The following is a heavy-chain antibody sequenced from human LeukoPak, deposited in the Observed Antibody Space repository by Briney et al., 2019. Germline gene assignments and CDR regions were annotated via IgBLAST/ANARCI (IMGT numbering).Heavy chain of an antibody. CDR3: ARLYGGTTSHDY. V-gene: IGHV1-18*01. CDR1: GYTFTNYG. CDR2: ISAYNGNT. D-gene: IGHD1-7*01. J-gene: IGHJ4*02. Sequence: GASVKVSCKASGYTFTNYGISWVRQAPGQGLEWMGWISAYNGNTNYAQKLQGRVTVTTDTSTSTAYMDLRSLRSDDTAVYYCARLYGGTTSHDYWGQGTLVTVSS.